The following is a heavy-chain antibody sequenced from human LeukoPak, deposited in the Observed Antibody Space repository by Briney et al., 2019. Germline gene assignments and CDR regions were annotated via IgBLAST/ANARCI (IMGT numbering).Heavy chain of an antibody. V-gene: IGHV1-69*06. CDR3: ARPRVGDHYYYYMDV. Sequence: SVKVSCKASVGTFSSYAISWVRQAPGQGLEWMGWIIPIFGTANYAQKFQGRVTITADKSTSTAYMELSSLRSEDTAVYYCARPRVGDHYYYYMDVWGKGTTVTVSS. CDR1: VGTFSSYA. D-gene: IGHD3-16*01. J-gene: IGHJ6*03. CDR2: IIPIFGTA.